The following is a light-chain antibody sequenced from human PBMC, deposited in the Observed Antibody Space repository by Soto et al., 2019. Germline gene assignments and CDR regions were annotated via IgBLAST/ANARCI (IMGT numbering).Light chain of an antibody. CDR2: GAS. V-gene: IGKV3-15*01. CDR1: QSVSSN. CDR3: QQYNNWPPCT. J-gene: IGKJ1*01. Sequence: SQSVSSNLAWYQQKPGQAPRLLIYGASTRATGIPARFSGSGSGTEFTLTISSLQAEDFAVYYCQQYNNWPPCTSGQRTKV.